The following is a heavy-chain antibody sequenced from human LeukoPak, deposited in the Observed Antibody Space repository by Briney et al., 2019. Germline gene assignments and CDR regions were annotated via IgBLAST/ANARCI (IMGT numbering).Heavy chain of an antibody. CDR2: IYYTGST. J-gene: IGHJ3*02. CDR3: ARDSLLLRYFASGAFDI. Sequence: SETLSLTCTVSGGSISSYYWSWIRQPPGKGLEWIGYIYYTGSTNYNPSLKSRVTISVDTSKNQFSLKLSSVTAADTAVYYCARDSLLLRYFASGAFDIWGQGTMVTVSS. V-gene: IGHV4-59*12. CDR1: GGSISSYY. D-gene: IGHD3-9*01.